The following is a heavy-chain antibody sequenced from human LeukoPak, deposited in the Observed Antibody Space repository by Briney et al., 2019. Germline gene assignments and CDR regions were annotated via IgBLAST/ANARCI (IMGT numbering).Heavy chain of an antibody. J-gene: IGHJ6*03. CDR1: GGSISSGSYY. Sequence: RPSETLSLTCTVSGGSISSGSYYWSWIRQPAGKGLEWIGRIYTSGSTNYNPSLKSRVTISVDTSKNQFSLKLSSVTAADTAVYYCARTLIAAAGTIGYYYYYMDVWGKGTTVTISS. V-gene: IGHV4-61*02. CDR3: ARTLIAAAGTIGYYYYYMDV. D-gene: IGHD6-13*01. CDR2: IYTSGST.